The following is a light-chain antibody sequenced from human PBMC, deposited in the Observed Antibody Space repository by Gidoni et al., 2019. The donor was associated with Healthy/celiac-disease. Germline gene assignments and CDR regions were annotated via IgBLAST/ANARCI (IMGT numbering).Light chain of an antibody. Sequence: EIVMTQSPATPSVSPGERATLSCRASQSVSSNLAWYQQKPGQAPRLLNYGASTKATGIPARFSGSGSGTEFTLTISSLQSEDFAVYYCQQYNNWGTFGQGTKVEIK. CDR1: QSVSSN. CDR2: GAS. J-gene: IGKJ1*01. CDR3: QQYNNWGT. V-gene: IGKV3-15*01.